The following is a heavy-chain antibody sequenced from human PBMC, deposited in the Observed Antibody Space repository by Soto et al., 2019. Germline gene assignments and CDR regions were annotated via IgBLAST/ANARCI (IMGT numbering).Heavy chain of an antibody. CDR1: GGSFSGYY. V-gene: IGHV4-34*01. J-gene: IGHJ6*02. Sequence: SETLSLTCAVYGGSFSGYYWSWIRQPPGKGLEWIGEINHSGSTNYNPSLKSRVTISVDTSKNQFSLKLRSVTAADTAVYYCARIGSGWYGGMYYYGMDVWGQGTTVAVSS. CDR2: INHSGST. CDR3: ARIGSGWYGGMYYYGMDV. D-gene: IGHD6-19*01.